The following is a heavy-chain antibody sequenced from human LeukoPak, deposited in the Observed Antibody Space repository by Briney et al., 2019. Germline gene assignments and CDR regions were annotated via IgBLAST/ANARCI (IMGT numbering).Heavy chain of an antibody. CDR2: TYYRSKWHS. CDR3: ARMVGLVSDF. V-gene: IGHV6-1*01. D-gene: IGHD3-10*01. Sequence: SQTLSLTCAISGDSVSSNSAAWNWIRQSQSRDLEWLGRTYYRSKWHSYYAPSEKSRITINPDTSKNQFSLQLKSVTPEDTAVYYCARMVGLVSDFWGQGTLVTVSS. J-gene: IGHJ4*02. CDR1: GDSVSSNSAA.